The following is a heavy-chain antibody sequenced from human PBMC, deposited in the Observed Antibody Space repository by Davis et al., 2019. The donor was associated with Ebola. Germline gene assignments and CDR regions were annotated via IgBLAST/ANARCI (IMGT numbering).Heavy chain of an antibody. CDR3: ARGSTDTYYFDY. CDR2: INHSGST. J-gene: IGHJ4*02. V-gene: IGHV4-39*07. Sequence: GSLRLSCTVSGGSISSGGYYWSWIRQPPGKGLEWIGEINHSGSTNYNPSLKSRVTISVDTSKNQFSLKLSSVTAADTAVYYCARGSTDTYYFDYWGQGTLVTVSS. CDR1: GGSISSGGYY.